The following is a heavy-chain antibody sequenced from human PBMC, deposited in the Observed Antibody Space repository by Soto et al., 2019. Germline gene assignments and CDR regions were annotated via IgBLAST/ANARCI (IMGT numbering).Heavy chain of an antibody. D-gene: IGHD2-21*01. J-gene: IGHJ4*02. CDR2: ISGSGDAT. CDR3: AKAYGNRRPFDY. CDR1: GFTFSAYG. Sequence: EVQLLESGGGLVQPGGSLRLSCAASGFTFSAYGMGWVRQAPGKGLKWVSAISGSGDATFYPDSVRGRFTISRDKSNNTLYLQMTSLTADDTAVYYCAKAYGNRRPFDYWGQGTLVTVSS. V-gene: IGHV3-23*01.